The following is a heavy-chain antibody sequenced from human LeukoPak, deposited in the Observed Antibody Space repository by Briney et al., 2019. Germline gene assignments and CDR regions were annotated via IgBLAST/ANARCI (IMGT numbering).Heavy chain of an antibody. V-gene: IGHV3-15*01. CDR2: IKSKTDGGTT. J-gene: IGHJ3*01. Sequence: PGGSLRLFCAASGFTFSDAWMSWVRQAPGKGLEWVGRIKSKTDGGTTDYAAPVKGRFTISRDDSKNTLYLQMNSLKTEDTAVYSCTTSEKVVPAAKSSAFDLWGQGTMVTVSS. CDR1: GFTFSDAW. D-gene: IGHD2-2*01. CDR3: TTSEKVVPAAKSSAFDL.